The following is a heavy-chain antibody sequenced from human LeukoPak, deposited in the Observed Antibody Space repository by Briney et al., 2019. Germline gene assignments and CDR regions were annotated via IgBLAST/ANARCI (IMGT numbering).Heavy chain of an antibody. CDR3: AREVLYYDSSGYHYYYGMDV. D-gene: IGHD3-22*01. CDR1: GGSISSYY. CDR2: IYYSGST. J-gene: IGHJ6*02. V-gene: IGHV4-59*01. Sequence: SETLSLTCTVSGGSISSYYWSWIRQPPGKGLEWIGYIYYSGSTNYNPSLKSRVTISVDTSKNQFPLKLSSVTAADTAVYYCAREVLYYDSSGYHYYYGMDVWGQGTTVTVSS.